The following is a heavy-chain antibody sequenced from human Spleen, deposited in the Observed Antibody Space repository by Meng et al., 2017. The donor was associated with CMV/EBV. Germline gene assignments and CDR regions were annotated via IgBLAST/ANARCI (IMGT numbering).Heavy chain of an antibody. CDR3: AREREELITTFGVATRSRYGMDV. CDR2: ISGTGSAM. D-gene: IGHD3-3*01. CDR1: GFTFTDYY. V-gene: IGHV3-11*04. Sequence: GESLKISCTASGFTFTDYYMSWIRQAPGKGLEWVAYISGTGSAMYYADSVKGRFTVSRDRARKSLYLQMNNLRAEDTAVYYCAREREELITTFGVATRSRYGMDVWGQGTTVTVSS. J-gene: IGHJ6*02.